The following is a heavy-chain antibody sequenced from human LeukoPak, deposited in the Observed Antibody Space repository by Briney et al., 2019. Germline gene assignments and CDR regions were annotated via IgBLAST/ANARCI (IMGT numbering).Heavy chain of an antibody. CDR2: IYHSGST. CDR1: GYSISSGYY. V-gene: IGHV4-38-2*02. Sequence: SETLSLTCTVSGYSISSGYYWGWIRQPPGKGLEWIGSIYHSGSTYYNPSLKSRVTISVDTSKNQFSLKLSSVTAADTAVYYCARVYSSGYYRYFDYWGQGTLVTVSS. CDR3: ARVYSSGYYRYFDY. J-gene: IGHJ4*02. D-gene: IGHD3-22*01.